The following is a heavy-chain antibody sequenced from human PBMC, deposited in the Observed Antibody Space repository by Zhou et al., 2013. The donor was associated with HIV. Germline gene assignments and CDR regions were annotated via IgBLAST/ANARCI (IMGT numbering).Heavy chain of an antibody. CDR2: IIPILGIA. Sequence: QVQLVQSGAEVKKPGSSVKVSCKASGGTFSSYAISWVRQAPGQGLEWMGGIIPILGIANYAQKFQGRVTITADKSTSTAYMELSSLRSEDTAVYYCATIVRVGATNYYYMDVWGKGTTVTVSS. J-gene: IGHJ6*03. CDR3: ATIVRVGATNYYYMDV. CDR1: GGTFSSYA. V-gene: IGHV1-69*04. D-gene: IGHD1-26*01.